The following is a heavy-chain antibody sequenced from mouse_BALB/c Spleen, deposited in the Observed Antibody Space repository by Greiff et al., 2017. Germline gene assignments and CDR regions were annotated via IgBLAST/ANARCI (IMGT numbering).Heavy chain of an antibody. Sequence: QVQLQQSGAELVKPGAPVKLSCKASGYTFTSYWMNWVKQRPGRGLEWIGRIDPSDSETHYNQKFKDKATLTVDKSSSTAYIQLSSLTSEDSAVYYCAREATMITAWFAYWGQGTLVTVSA. D-gene: IGHD2-4*01. J-gene: IGHJ3*01. CDR2: IDPSDSET. CDR3: AREATMITAWFAY. CDR1: GYTFTSYW. V-gene: IGHV1-69*02.